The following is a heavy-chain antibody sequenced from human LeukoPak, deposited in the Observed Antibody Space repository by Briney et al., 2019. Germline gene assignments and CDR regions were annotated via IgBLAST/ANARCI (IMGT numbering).Heavy chain of an antibody. J-gene: IGHJ4*02. V-gene: IGHV3-48*03. CDR2: ISGSGTTI. CDR3: ARDDRGDTIDY. Sequence: PGGSLRLSCAASGFTFSNYEMNWVRQAPGKGLEWISYISGSGTTIYYADSVKGRFTISRDNAKSSLYLQMNSLRAEDTAVYYCARDDRGDTIDYWGQGTLVTVSS. CDR1: GFTFSNYE. D-gene: IGHD3-10*01.